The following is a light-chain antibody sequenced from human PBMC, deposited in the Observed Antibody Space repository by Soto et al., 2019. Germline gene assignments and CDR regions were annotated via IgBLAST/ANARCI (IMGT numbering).Light chain of an antibody. CDR2: ENN. J-gene: IGLJ3*02. Sequence: QSVLTQPPSVSAAPGQKVTLSCSGSSSNIGSDFVSWYQHLPGTAPQLLFYENNKRPPGIPDRFSGSKSATSATLGITGLQTGDEADYYCAAWDTSLSGGVFGGGTKVTVL. V-gene: IGLV1-51*02. CDR3: AAWDTSLSGGV. CDR1: SSNIGSDF.